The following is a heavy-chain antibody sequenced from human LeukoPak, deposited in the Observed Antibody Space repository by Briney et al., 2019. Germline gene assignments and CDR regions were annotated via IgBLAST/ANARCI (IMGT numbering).Heavy chain of an antibody. Sequence: GGSLRLSCAASGFTFSSYAMRWVRQAPGKGLEWVSAIGGSGVDTYYADSVKGRFTISRDNSKNTLYLQMNSLRAEDTAVYYCTRGTSRSGNSNFDSWGQGTLVTVSS. J-gene: IGHJ5*01. V-gene: IGHV3-23*01. CDR1: GFTFSSYA. CDR3: TRGTSRSGNSNFDS. CDR2: IGGSGVDT. D-gene: IGHD3-10*01.